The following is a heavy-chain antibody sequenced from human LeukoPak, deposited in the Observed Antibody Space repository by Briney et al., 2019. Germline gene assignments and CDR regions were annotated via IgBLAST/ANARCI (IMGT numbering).Heavy chain of an antibody. J-gene: IGHJ5*02. V-gene: IGHV3-21*01. Sequence: PGGSLRLSCAASGFTFSSHGMSWVRQAPGKGLEWVSSISSSSSYIYYADSVKGRFTISRDNAKNSLYLQMNSLRAEDTAVYYCARCSGGSCYLWGQGTLVTVSS. D-gene: IGHD2-15*01. CDR2: ISSSSSYI. CDR3: ARCSGGSCYL. CDR1: GFTFSSHG.